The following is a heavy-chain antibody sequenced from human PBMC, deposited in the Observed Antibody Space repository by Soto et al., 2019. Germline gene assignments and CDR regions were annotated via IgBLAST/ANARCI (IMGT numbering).Heavy chain of an antibody. CDR2: IDPSDSQT. CDR1: GYSFAGYW. CDR3: ARQIYDSDTGPNFQYYFDS. Sequence: GASLPISCQVSGYSFAGYWITWVRQKPGKGLEWMGRIDPSDSQTYYSPSFRGHVTISVTKSITTVFLQWSSLRASDTAMYYCARQIYDSDTGPNFQYYFDSWGQGTPVTVSS. D-gene: IGHD3-22*01. V-gene: IGHV5-10-1*01. J-gene: IGHJ4*02.